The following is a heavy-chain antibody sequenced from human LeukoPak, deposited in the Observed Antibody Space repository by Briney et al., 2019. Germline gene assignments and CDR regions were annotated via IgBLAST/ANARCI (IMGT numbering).Heavy chain of an antibody. CDR2: ISGSGTST. V-gene: IGHV3-23*01. CDR1: GFTFSNYV. J-gene: IGHJ3*01. D-gene: IGHD4-11*01. CDR3: ANEYSKGDV. Sequence: GGSLRLSCVASGFTFSNYVMNWVRQAPGKGLECVSSISGSGTSTYYADSVKGRFTSSRDNSKNTLYLQMNSLRAEDTAIYYCANEYSKGDVWGQGTTVTVSS.